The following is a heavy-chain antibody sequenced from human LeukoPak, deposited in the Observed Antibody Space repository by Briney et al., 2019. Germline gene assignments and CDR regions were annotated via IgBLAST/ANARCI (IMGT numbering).Heavy chain of an antibody. CDR2: IWYDGSNK. D-gene: IGHD4-17*01. Sequence: GGSLRLSCAASGFTFSSYGMHWVRQAPGKWLEWVAIIWYDGSNKYYADSVKGRFTISRDNSKNTLYLQMNSLRAEDTAVYYCAKDGTTVTTLNYFDYWGQGTLVTVSS. V-gene: IGHV3-33*06. CDR3: AKDGTTVTTLNYFDY. J-gene: IGHJ4*02. CDR1: GFTFSSYG.